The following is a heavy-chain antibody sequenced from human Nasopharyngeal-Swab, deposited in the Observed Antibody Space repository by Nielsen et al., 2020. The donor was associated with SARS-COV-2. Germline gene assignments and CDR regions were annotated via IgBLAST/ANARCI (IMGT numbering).Heavy chain of an antibody. V-gene: IGHV1-18*01. D-gene: IGHD3-10*01. Sequence: ASVKVSGKASGYTFRRYGYRWVRQAHGQGREWMGLISAPNGNTNYAQKYQGRVTMTKDTSTSTAYMELRSLRSNDTAAYYRAISCLRFGNLLLFDYWGQGTLVTVSS. CDR3: AISCLRFGNLLLFDY. CDR2: ISAPNGNT. CDR1: GYTFRRYG. J-gene: IGHJ4*02.